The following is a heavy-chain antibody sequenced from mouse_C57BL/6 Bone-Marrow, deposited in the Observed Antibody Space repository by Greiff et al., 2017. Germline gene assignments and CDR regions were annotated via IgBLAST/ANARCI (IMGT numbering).Heavy chain of an antibody. CDR1: GYAFSSSW. Sequence: VQLQQSGPELVKPGASVKISCKASGYAFSSSWMNWVKQRPGKGLEWIGRIYPGDGDTNYNGKFKGKATLTADKSSSTAYMQLSSLTSEDSAVYFCARRETTVVAYYAMDYWGQGTSVTVSS. V-gene: IGHV1-82*01. CDR3: ARRETTVVAYYAMDY. CDR2: IYPGDGDT. J-gene: IGHJ4*01. D-gene: IGHD1-1*01.